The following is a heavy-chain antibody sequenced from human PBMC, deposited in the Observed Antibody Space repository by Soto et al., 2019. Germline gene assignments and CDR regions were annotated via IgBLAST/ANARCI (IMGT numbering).Heavy chain of an antibody. D-gene: IGHD2-2*01. CDR2: IWYDGSNK. CDR3: AREIVVLPALGFSDYYYMDV. V-gene: IGHV3-33*01. CDR1: GFTFSSYG. J-gene: IGHJ6*03. Sequence: QVQLVESGGGVVQPGRSLRLSCAASGFTFSSYGMHWVRQAPGKGLEWVAVIWYDGSNKYYADSVKGRFTISRDNSKNTLYLQMNSLRAEDTAVYYCAREIVVLPALGFSDYYYMDVWGKGTTVNVSS.